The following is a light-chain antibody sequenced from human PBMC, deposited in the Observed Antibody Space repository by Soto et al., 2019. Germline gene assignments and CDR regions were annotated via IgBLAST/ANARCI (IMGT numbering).Light chain of an antibody. CDR3: SSYTSSSTLYV. CDR1: SSDVGGYNY. J-gene: IGLJ1*01. CDR2: DVS. Sequence: QSALTQPASVSGSPGQSITISCTGTSSDVGGYNYVSWYQQHPGKAPKLMIYDVSNLPSGVSNRFSGSKSGNTASLTISGLQAEDEADYYCSSYTSSSTLYVFGTWTKFTVL. V-gene: IGLV2-14*01.